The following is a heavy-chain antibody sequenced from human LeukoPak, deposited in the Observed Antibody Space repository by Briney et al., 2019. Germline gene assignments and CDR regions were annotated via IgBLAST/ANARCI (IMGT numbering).Heavy chain of an antibody. Sequence: ASVKVSCTASGYTFTSYYMHWVRQAPGQGLEWMGWINPNSGGTNYAQKFQGRVTMTRDTSISTAYMELSRLRSDDTAVYYCARVSNYYDSSGYPSADYWGQGTLVTVSS. J-gene: IGHJ4*02. V-gene: IGHV1-2*02. CDR1: GYTFTSYY. CDR2: INPNSGGT. CDR3: ARVSNYYDSSGYPSADY. D-gene: IGHD3-22*01.